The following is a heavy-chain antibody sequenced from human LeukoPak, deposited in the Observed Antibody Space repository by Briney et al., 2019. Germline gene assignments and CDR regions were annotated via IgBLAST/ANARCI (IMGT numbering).Heavy chain of an antibody. Sequence: ASVKVSCKTSGYTFTSYGISWVRQAPGQGLEWMGWISGYSGKTNYAQKLQGRVTMTTDTSTSTVYMELRSLRYDDTAVYYCARVRDYCINTSRPTAYFRMDVWGQGTTVTASS. CDR1: GYTFTSYG. J-gene: IGHJ6*02. CDR3: ARVRDYCINTSRPTAYFRMDV. CDR2: ISGYSGKT. D-gene: IGHD2-2*01. V-gene: IGHV1-18*01.